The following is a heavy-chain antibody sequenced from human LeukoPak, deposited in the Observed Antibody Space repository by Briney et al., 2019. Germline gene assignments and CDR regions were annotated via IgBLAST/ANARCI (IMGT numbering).Heavy chain of an antibody. CDR2: ISSSSTYI. J-gene: IGHJ4*02. V-gene: IGHV3-21*01. CDR1: GFTFSSYN. Sequence: PGGSLRLSCTASGFTFSSYNFNWVRQAPGKGLEWVSSISSSSTYIFYADSVRGRFTISRDNSKNSLYLQMNSLRAEDAAVYYWVPWGPQWLVRGGGQGTLVTVSS. D-gene: IGHD6-19*01. CDR3: VPWGPQWLVRG.